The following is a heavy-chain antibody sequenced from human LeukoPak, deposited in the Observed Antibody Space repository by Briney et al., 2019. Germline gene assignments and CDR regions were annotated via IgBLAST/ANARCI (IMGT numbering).Heavy chain of an antibody. CDR3: AKGRRPDIVLVPPARHFDY. V-gene: IGHV3-23*01. CDR1: GFTFSSYA. D-gene: IGHD2-2*01. CDR2: ISGSGGST. Sequence: GGSLRLSCAASGFTFSSYAMSWVRQAPGKGLEWVSAISGSGGSTFYADSVKGRFTISRDNSKNTLYLQMNSLRAEDTALYYCAKGRRPDIVLVPPARHFDYWGQGTLVTVSS. J-gene: IGHJ4*02.